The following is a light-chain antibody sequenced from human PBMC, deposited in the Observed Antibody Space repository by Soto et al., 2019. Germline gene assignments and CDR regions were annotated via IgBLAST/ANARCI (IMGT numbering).Light chain of an antibody. CDR2: SNN. CDR3: ATWDDSLNCPV. V-gene: IGLV1-44*01. Sequence: QSVLTQPPSTSGTPGQRVTISCSGSSSNIGSNTVNWYQHLPGTAPKLLIYSNNQRPSGVPDQFSGSKSGTSASLAISGLQSEDEADYYCATWDDSLNCPVFGGGTKLTVL. CDR1: SSNIGSNT. J-gene: IGLJ3*02.